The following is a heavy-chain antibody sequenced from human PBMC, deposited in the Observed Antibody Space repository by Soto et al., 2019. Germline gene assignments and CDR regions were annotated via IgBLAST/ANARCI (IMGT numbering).Heavy chain of an antibody. J-gene: IGHJ4*02. Sequence: QITLKESGPTLVKPTQTLTLTCTFSGFSLSTSGVGVGWIRQPPGKALEWLALIYWGDDKRYSPSLKSRLTITKDTYKTLVVLTMTNMDPVDTATYYCENALQLLDYGDYGGVFDYWGQGTLVTVSS. CDR3: ENALQLLDYGDYGGVFDY. D-gene: IGHD4-17*01. CDR1: GFSLSTSGVG. CDR2: IYWGDDK. V-gene: IGHV2-5*02.